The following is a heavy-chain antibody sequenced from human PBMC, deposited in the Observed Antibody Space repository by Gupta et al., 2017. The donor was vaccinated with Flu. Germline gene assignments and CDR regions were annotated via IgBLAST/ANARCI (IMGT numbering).Heavy chain of an antibody. CDR3: TTEPPGASLDY. Sequence: EVQLVESGGGLVKPGGSRRLSCAASGFTFSNAWMSWVRQAPGKGLEWVGRIKSKTDHGTTDYDAPVKGRFTISRDDSKNTLYMHMNHLKTEDTGVYYCTTEPPGASLDYWGQGTLVTVSS. CDR1: GFTFSNAW. J-gene: IGHJ4*02. D-gene: IGHD6-6*01. CDR2: IKSKTDHGTT. V-gene: IGHV3-15*01.